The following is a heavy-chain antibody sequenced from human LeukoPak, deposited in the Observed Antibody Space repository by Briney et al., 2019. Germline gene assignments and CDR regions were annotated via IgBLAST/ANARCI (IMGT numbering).Heavy chain of an antibody. Sequence: PGGPLRLSCAASGFTFSSHWMTWVRQAPGKGLEWVANIMKDGSVIHYVDSVKGRFTVSRDNARDSLYLQMNSLRVEDTAVYYCARLYLDSSIYDFWGQGTLVTVSS. CDR3: ARLYLDSSIYDF. CDR2: IMKDGSVI. D-gene: IGHD2-21*01. CDR1: GFTFSSHW. J-gene: IGHJ4*02. V-gene: IGHV3-7*01.